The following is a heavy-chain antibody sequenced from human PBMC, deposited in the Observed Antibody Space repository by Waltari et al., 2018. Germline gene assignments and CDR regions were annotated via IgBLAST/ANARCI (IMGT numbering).Heavy chain of an antibody. Sequence: QLQLQESGPGLVKPSETLSPTCTVSGGSISRSSYYWGWIRQSPGKGLEWIGGFYYSGITYYNPTLKSRVTISGDTSKNQFSLKLSSVTAADTAVYYCARHWKKSGYRFDPWGQGTLVTVSS. CDR1: GGSISRSSYY. CDR3: ARHWKKSGYRFDP. J-gene: IGHJ5*02. CDR2: FYYSGIT. D-gene: IGHD5-12*01. V-gene: IGHV4-39*01.